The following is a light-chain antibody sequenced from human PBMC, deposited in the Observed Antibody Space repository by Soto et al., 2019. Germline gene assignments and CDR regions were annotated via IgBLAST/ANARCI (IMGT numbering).Light chain of an antibody. J-gene: IGKJ5*01. V-gene: IGKV1-8*01. CDR1: QGISSY. CDR2: AAS. Sequence: AIRMTQTPSSFSASTGDRVTITCRASQGISSYLAWYQQKPGKVPTLLIYAASTLQSGFPSRFSGSGSGTDFTLTISCLQSEDFATYYCQQYYSYPSFAQGTRLEIK. CDR3: QQYYSYPS.